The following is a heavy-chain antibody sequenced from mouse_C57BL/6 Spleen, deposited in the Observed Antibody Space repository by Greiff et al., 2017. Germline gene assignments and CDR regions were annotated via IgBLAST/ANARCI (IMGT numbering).Heavy chain of an antibody. V-gene: IGHV1-7*01. J-gene: IGHJ2*01. CDR1: GYTFTSYW. D-gene: IGHD1-1*01. CDR3: ARRDYGSSSTNLDY. Sequence: AQLQQSGAELAKPGASVKLSCKASGYTFTSYWMHWVKQRPGQGLEWIGYINPSSGYTKYNQKFKDKATLTADKSSSTAYMQLSSLTYKDSAVYYCARRDYGSSSTNLDYWGQGTTLTVSS. CDR2: INPSSGYT.